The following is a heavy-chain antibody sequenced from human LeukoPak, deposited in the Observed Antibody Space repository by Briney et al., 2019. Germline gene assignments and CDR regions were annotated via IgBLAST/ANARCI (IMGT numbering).Heavy chain of an antibody. V-gene: IGHV1-3*01. CDR2: ISAYNGNT. J-gene: IGHJ2*01. CDR1: GYTFTGYY. Sequence: ASVKVSCKASGYTFTGYYMHWVRQAPGQGLEWMGWISAYNGNTNYAQKFQGRVTITRDTSASTAYMELSSLRSEDTAVYYCARDGGRGKYFDLWGRGTLVTVSS. D-gene: IGHD2-15*01. CDR3: ARDGGRGKYFDL.